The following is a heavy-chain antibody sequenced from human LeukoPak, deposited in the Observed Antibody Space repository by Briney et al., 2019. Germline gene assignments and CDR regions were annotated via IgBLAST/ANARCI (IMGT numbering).Heavy chain of an antibody. D-gene: IGHD3-10*01. V-gene: IGHV4-34*01. J-gene: IGHJ5*02. CDR2: INHGGST. CDR3: ARVPRLYYYGSGRRYNWFDP. CDR1: GGSFSGYY. Sequence: PSETLSLTCAVYGGSFSGYYWSWIRQPPGKGLEWIGEINHGGSTNYNPSLKSRVTISVDTSKNQFSLKLSSVTAADTAVYYCARVPRLYYYGSGRRYNWFDPWGQGTLVTVSS.